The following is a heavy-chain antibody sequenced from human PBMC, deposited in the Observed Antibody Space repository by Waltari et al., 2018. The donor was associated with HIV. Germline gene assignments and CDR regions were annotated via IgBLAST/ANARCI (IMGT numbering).Heavy chain of an antibody. CDR1: GFTFSSYW. V-gene: IGHV3-74*01. CDR3: ARVWRYCSGGSCTTFDP. CDR2: INGDGSST. Sequence: EVQLVESGGGLVQPGGSLRLSCAASGFTFSSYWMHWVRQAPGKGLVWVSRINGDGSSTSYAESVKGRFTISRDNAKNTLYLQMNSLRAEDTAVYYCARVWRYCSGGSCTTFDPWGQGTLVTVSS. J-gene: IGHJ5*02. D-gene: IGHD2-15*01.